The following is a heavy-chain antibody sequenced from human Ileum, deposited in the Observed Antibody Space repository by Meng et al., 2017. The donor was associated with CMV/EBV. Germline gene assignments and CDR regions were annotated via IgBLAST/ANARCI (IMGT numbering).Heavy chain of an antibody. V-gene: IGHV1-2*02. Sequence: ASVKVSCKASGYTFTGHYIHWVRQAPGQGPEWMGWINPNSGGTNYAQKFQGRVTMTRDTSISTAYMELSRLKSDDTAVYYCARTDCSTTSCYPYWFDPWVQGTQVTVSS. CDR1: GYTFTGHY. CDR3: ARTDCSTTSCYPYWFDP. J-gene: IGHJ5*02. D-gene: IGHD2-2*01. CDR2: INPNSGGT.